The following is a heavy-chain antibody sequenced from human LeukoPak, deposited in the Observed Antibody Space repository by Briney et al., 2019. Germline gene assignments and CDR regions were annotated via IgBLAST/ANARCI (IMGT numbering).Heavy chain of an antibody. CDR2: ISYDGSNK. J-gene: IGHJ4*02. Sequence: PGGSLRLSCAASGFTFSGYGMHWVRQAPGKGLEWVAVISYDGSNKYYADSVKGRFTISRDNSKNTLYLQMNSLRAEDTAVYYCARDFAGDRDYWGQGTLVTVSS. D-gene: IGHD4-17*01. CDR3: ARDFAGDRDY. V-gene: IGHV3-30*03. CDR1: GFTFSGYG.